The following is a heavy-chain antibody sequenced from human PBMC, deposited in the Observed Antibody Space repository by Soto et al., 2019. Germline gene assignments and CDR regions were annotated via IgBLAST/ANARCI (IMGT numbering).Heavy chain of an antibody. CDR1: GFTFRSYV. J-gene: IGHJ4*02. CDR2: TSYDGSNN. Sequence: QVQLVESGGGVVQPGTSLRLSCVGSGFTFRSYVIHWVRQAPGKGLEWVALTSYDGSNNFYGDSVKGRFTISRNNSRNPVELQTGRPIFDRTALYFCTTWGKTGGLDVWGQGTLVSVSS. D-gene: IGHD3-16*01. V-gene: IGHV3-33*05. CDR3: TTWGKTGGLDV.